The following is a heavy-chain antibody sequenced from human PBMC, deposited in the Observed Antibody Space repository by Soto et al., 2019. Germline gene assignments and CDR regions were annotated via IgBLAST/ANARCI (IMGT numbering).Heavy chain of an antibody. Sequence: SETLSLTCTVSGGSISSYYWSWIRQPPGKGLEWIGYIYYSGSTNYNPSLKSRVTISVDTSKNQFSLKLSSVTAADTAVYYCARLGRGSGYDSNFDYWGQGTLVTVSS. J-gene: IGHJ4*02. CDR1: GGSISSYY. V-gene: IGHV4-59*08. D-gene: IGHD5-12*01. CDR3: ARLGRGSGYDSNFDY. CDR2: IYYSGST.